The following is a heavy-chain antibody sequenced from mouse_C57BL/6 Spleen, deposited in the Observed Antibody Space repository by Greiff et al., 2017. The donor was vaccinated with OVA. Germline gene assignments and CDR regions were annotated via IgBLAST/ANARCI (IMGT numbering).Heavy chain of an antibody. J-gene: IGHJ1*03. V-gene: IGHV5-4*01. Sequence: EVMLVESGGGLVKPGGSLKLSCAASGFTFSSYAMSWVRQTPEKRLEWVATISDGGSYTYYPDNVKGRFTISRDNAKNNLYLQMSHLKSEDTAMYYGARERAYGNDVYWDFDVWGTGTTVTVSS. CDR2: ISDGGSYT. CDR3: ARERAYGNDVYWDFDV. D-gene: IGHD2-2*01. CDR1: GFTFSSYA.